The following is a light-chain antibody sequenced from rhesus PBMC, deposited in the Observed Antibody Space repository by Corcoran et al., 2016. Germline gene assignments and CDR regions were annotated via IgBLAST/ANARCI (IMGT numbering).Light chain of an antibody. Sequence: DVVLTQSPLSLPVTPGQPASMSCSSCQSLVHSVGKPALNCFQQKPAQPPSGLIYQVSTRDSGAPDRFSGTGAGTDFTLKISRVEAEDVGIYYCGQGITVPYSFGLGTKVEIK. CDR3: GQGITVPYS. CDR2: QVS. V-gene: IGKV2S8*01. CDR1: QSLVHSVGKPA. J-gene: IGKJ2*01.